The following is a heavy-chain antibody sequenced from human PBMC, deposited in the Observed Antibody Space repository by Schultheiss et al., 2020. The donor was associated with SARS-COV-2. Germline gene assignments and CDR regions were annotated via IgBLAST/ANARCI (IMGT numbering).Heavy chain of an antibody. Sequence: ASVKVSCKASGFTFIGYYIHWVRQATGQGLEWMGWMNPNSGNTGYAQKFQGRVTMTRNTSISTAYMELSSLRSEDTAVYYCARVTSSSYPNWFDPWGQGTLVTVSS. J-gene: IGHJ5*02. CDR2: MNPNSGNT. D-gene: IGHD6-6*01. V-gene: IGHV1-8*02. CDR1: GFTFIGYY. CDR3: ARVTSSSYPNWFDP.